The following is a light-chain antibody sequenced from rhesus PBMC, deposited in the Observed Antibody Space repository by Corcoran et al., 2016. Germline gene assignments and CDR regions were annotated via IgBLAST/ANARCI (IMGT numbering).Light chain of an antibody. Sequence: DIQMTQSPSSLSASVGDTVTITCQASQGISSWLAWYQQKPGKAPKLLVYKASSLHSGVPSRFSGSGSVTDFTLTISSLPPEDFATYYCLQYSSSPFSFGQGTKVEIK. V-gene: IGKV1-22*01. J-gene: IGKJ2*01. CDR1: QGISSW. CDR2: KAS. CDR3: LQYSSSPFS.